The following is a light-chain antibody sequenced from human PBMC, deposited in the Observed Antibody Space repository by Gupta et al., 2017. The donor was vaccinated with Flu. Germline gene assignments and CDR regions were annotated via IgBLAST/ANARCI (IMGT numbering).Light chain of an antibody. V-gene: IGKV4-1*01. CDR2: WAS. CDR3: QQYYITPLT. Sequence: IVMTQSPDSLAVSLGERATIYCKSSQSVLYSPTNKNYLTWYQQKPRQPPKLLMYWASTRGSGVPDRFSGSGSETDFNLTISSLQAEDVAVYYCQQYYITPLTFGPGTKVHIK. J-gene: IGKJ3*01. CDR1: QSVLYSPTNKNY.